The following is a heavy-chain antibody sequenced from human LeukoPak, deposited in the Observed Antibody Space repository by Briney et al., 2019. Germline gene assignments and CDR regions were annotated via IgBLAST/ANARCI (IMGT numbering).Heavy chain of an antibody. CDR3: ARLEWALAIEPAAMGKKEIKYYYYMDV. Sequence: PGGSLRLSCAASGFTSSSYSMNWVRQAPGKGLEWVSYISDRSNTTYYADSVKGRFTIFRDNAKNSLYLQMNRLRVEDTAVYYCARLEWALAIEPAAMGKKEIKYYYYMDVWGRGTTVTVSS. J-gene: IGHJ6*03. V-gene: IGHV3-48*01. D-gene: IGHD2-2*01. CDR1: GFTSSSYS. CDR2: ISDRSNTT.